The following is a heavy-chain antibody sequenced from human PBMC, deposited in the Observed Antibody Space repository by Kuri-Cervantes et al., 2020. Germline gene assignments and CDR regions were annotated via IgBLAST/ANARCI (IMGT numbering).Heavy chain of an antibody. CDR1: GFTFSSYS. J-gene: IGHJ6*03. D-gene: IGHD2-15*01. CDR3: ARGSSSGGSPGYYYYYYMDV. Sequence: GGSLRLSCAASGFTFSSYSMNWVRQAPGKGLEWVSGISWNSGIIGYADSVKGRFTISRDNARNSLYLQMNSLRAEDTAVYYCARGSSSGGSPGYYYYYYMDVWGKGTTVTVSS. CDR2: ISWNSGII. V-gene: IGHV3-48*01.